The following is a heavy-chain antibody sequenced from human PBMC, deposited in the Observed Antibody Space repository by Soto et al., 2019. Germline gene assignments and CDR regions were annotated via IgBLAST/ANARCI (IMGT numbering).Heavy chain of an antibody. D-gene: IGHD6-6*01. V-gene: IGHV2-5*01. CDR2: IYWNDDK. Sequence: QITVKESGPTLVKPTQTLTLTCTFSGFSLSTSGVGVGWIRQPPGKVLEWLALIYWNDDKRYSPSLKSRLTITKDTSKSPVVLTMTNMDPVYTATYYCAHRPREYSSSRYNWFDPWGQGTLVTVSS. CDR1: GFSLSTSGVG. J-gene: IGHJ5*02. CDR3: AHRPREYSSSRYNWFDP.